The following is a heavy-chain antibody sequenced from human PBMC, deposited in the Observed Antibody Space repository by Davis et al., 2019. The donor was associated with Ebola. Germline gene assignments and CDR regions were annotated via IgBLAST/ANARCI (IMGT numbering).Heavy chain of an antibody. J-gene: IGHJ4*02. CDR3: ARGQESSYTVKWARFDS. CDR2: VYFSGST. D-gene: IGHD1-26*01. V-gene: IGHV4-4*07. CDR1: GGSINSYY. Sequence: GSLRLSCIVSGGSINSYYWSWIRQPAGGGLEWIGRVYFSGSTSYNPSLESRVTMSVDRSKNQFSLRLTSVTAADTAVYFCARGQESSYTVKWARFDSWGQGTLVTVSS.